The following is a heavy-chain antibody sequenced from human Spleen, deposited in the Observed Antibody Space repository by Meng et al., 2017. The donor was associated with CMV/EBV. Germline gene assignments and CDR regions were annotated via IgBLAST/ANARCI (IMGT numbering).Heavy chain of an antibody. Sequence: KVACKASGYPFTGYYIHWVRQAPGQGPEWLGRINCNSGDTNYAQKFQGRVTMTRDTSISTAYMELSSLRSDDTAVYYCVRLAGGVDYWGQGTLVTVSS. J-gene: IGHJ4*02. D-gene: IGHD3-10*01. V-gene: IGHV1-2*06. CDR3: VRLAGGVDY. CDR2: INCNSGDT. CDR1: GYPFTGYY.